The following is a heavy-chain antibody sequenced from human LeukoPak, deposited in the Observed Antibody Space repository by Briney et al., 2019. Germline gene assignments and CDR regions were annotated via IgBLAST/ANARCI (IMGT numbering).Heavy chain of an antibody. CDR2: IYYSGRT. J-gene: IGHJ5*02. V-gene: IGHV4-39*06. CDR3: AAYYDFWSGYLNWFDP. D-gene: IGHD3-3*01. Sequence: SETLSLTCSVPGGSISSSSYYWGWIRRPPGKGLEWIGSIYYSGRTYYNPSLKSRVTISVDTSKNQFPLKLSSVTAADTAVYYCAAYYDFWSGYLNWFDPWGQGTLVTVSS. CDR1: GGSISSSSYY.